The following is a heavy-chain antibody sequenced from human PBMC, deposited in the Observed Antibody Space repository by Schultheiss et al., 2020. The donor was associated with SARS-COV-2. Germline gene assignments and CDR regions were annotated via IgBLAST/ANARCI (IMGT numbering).Heavy chain of an antibody. J-gene: IGHJ4*02. CDR1: GFTFSSYA. V-gene: IGHV3-23*01. D-gene: IGHD4-17*01. CDR2: ISDSGRKT. CDR3: TTDLPTVTTGALFDY. Sequence: GGSLRLSCAASGFTFSSYAMSWVRQAPGKGLEWVSAISDSGRKTFYADSVKGRFTISRDNSKNSLYLQMNSLKTEDTAVYYCTTDLPTVTTGALFDYWGQGTLVTVSS.